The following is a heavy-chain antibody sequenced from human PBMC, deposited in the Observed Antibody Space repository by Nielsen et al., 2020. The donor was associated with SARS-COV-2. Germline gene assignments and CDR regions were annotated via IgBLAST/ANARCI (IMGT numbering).Heavy chain of an antibody. J-gene: IGHJ3*01. CDR3: ARDGVVRGDALDL. V-gene: IGHV3-33*05. Sequence: GSLRLSCAASGFTFSSYGMHWVRQAPGKGLEWVAVISYDGSNKYYADSVKGRFSISRDNSKNTLFLLMHSLRVEDTAVYYCARDGVVRGDALDLWGQGTMVTVSS. CDR2: ISYDGSNK. D-gene: IGHD3-10*01. CDR1: GFTFSSYG.